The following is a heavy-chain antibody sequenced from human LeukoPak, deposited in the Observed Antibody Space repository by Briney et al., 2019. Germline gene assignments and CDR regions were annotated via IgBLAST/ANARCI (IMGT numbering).Heavy chain of an antibody. CDR3: TTLWGEYYYDSSGYYPLDY. CDR2: IKSKTDGGTT. CDR1: GFTFSNAW. J-gene: IGHJ4*02. V-gene: IGHV3-15*01. D-gene: IGHD3-22*01. Sequence: GGSLRLSCAASGFTFSNAWMSWVRQAPGKGLEWVGRIKSKTDGGTTDYAAPVKGRFTISRDDSKNTLYLQMNSLKTEDTAVYYCTTLWGEYYYDSSGYYPLDYWGQGTLVTVSS.